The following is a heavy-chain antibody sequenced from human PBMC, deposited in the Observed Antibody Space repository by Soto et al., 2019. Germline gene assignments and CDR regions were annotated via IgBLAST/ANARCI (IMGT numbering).Heavy chain of an antibody. Sequence: VKVSCQASGYTFTGYYMHWVRQAPGQGLEWMGWINPNSGGTNYAQEFQGRVTMTRDTSISTAYMELSRLRSDDTAVYYCARGSVYVSSGWNYWGQGTLVTVSS. CDR2: INPNSGGT. V-gene: IGHV1-2*02. J-gene: IGHJ4*02. D-gene: IGHD3-22*01. CDR3: ARGSVYVSSGWNY. CDR1: GYTFTGYY.